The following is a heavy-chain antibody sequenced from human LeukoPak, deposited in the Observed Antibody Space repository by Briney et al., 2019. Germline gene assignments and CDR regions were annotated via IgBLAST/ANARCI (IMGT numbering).Heavy chain of an antibody. V-gene: IGHV3-48*01. Sequence: GGSLRLSCAASGVTFSSYSMNWVRQAPGKGLEWVSYISSSSGTTYYADTVKGRFTISRDNAKNSLYLQMNRLRAEDTAVYFCAVSFDFWGQGTLVTVSS. CDR1: GVTFSSYS. D-gene: IGHD5/OR15-5a*01. J-gene: IGHJ4*02. CDR3: AVSFDF. CDR2: ISSSSGTT.